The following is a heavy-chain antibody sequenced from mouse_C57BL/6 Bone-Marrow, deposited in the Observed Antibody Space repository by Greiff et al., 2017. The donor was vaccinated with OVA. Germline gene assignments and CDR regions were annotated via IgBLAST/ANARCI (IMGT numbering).Heavy chain of an antibody. D-gene: IGHD2-4*01. J-gene: IGHJ2*01. CDR2: IHPNSGST. CDR3: ARVRVYYDYDVEYFDY. Sequence: QVQLKQPGAELVKPGASVKLSCKASGYTFTSYWMHWVKQRPGQGLEWIGMIHPNSGSTNYNEKFKSKATLTVDKSSSTAYVQLSSLTSEDSAVYYCARVRVYYDYDVEYFDYWGQGTTLTVSS. V-gene: IGHV1-64*01. CDR1: GYTFTSYW.